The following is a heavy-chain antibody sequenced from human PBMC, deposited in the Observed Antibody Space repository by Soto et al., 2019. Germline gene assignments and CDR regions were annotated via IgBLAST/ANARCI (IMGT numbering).Heavy chain of an antibody. Sequence: QVQLVESGGGVVQPGRSLRLSCAASGFTFSSYGMHWVRQAPGKGLEWVAVIWYDGSNKYYAYSVKGRFTISRDNSKNTLYLQMNSLRAEDTAVYYWARDGVRSGSLCMDVWGQGTTVTVSS. V-gene: IGHV3-33*01. CDR1: GFTFSSYG. CDR3: ARDGVRSGSLCMDV. J-gene: IGHJ6*02. D-gene: IGHD3-3*01. CDR2: IWYDGSNK.